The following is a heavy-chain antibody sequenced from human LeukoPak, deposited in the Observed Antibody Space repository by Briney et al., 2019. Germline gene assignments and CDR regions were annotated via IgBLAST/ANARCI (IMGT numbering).Heavy chain of an antibody. J-gene: IGHJ3*02. Sequence: GGSLRLSCAASGFTFSSYAMSWVRQAPGKGPEWVSAISGSGGSTYYADSVKGRFTISRDNSKNTLYLQMNSLRAEDTAVYYRAFAFDYYESGVFSPVVFDIGAKGKMV. V-gene: IGHV3-23*01. CDR1: GFTFSSYA. CDR3: AFAFDYYESGVFSPVVFDI. CDR2: ISGSGGST. D-gene: IGHD3-22*01.